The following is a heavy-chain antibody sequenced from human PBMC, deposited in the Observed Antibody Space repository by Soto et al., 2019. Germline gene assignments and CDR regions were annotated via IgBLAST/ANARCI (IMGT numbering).Heavy chain of an antibody. V-gene: IGHV4-59*08. CDR3: ARLPDYYYDSSGYYFGFDY. CDR1: GGSISSYY. CDR2: IYYSGST. D-gene: IGHD3-22*01. J-gene: IGHJ4*02. Sequence: TSETLSLTCTVSGGSISSYYWSWIRQPPGKGLEWIGYIYYSGSTNYNPSLKSRVTISVDTSKNQFSLKLSSVTAADTAVYYCARLPDYYYDSSGYYFGFDYWGQGTLVNVSS.